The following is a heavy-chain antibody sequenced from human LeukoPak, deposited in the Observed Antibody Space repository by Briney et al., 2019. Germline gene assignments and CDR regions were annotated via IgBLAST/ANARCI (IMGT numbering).Heavy chain of an antibody. CDR1: GGSFSGYY. CDR2: INHSGST. V-gene: IGHV4-34*01. J-gene: IGHJ4*02. D-gene: IGHD3-3*01. Sequence: SETLSLTCAVYGGSFSGYYWSWIRQPPGKGLEWIGEINHSGSTNYNPSLKSRVTISVDTSKNQFSLKLNSVTAADTAVYYCARGTSVFGTDYWGQGTLVTVSS. CDR3: ARGTSVFGTDY.